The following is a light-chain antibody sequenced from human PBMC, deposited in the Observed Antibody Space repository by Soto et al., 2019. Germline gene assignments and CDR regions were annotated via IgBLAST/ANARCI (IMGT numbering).Light chain of an antibody. CDR3: QQYGSSPLT. CDR1: QSVSSSY. CDR2: GAS. Sequence: EIVLTQSPGTLSLSPGERATLSCSASQSVSSSYLAWYQQKPGQAPRLLIYGASSRATGIPDRFSGSGSGTDFTLTISRLEPDDVAVYYYQQYGSSPLTFGGGTKVEIK. J-gene: IGKJ4*01. V-gene: IGKV3-20*01.